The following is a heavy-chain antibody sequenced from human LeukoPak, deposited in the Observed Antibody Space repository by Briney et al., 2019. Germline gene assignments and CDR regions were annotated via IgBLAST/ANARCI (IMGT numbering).Heavy chain of an antibody. Sequence: ASVKVSCKASGYTFTSYGISWVRQAPGQGLEWMGWISAYNGNTNYAQKLQGRVTMTTDTSASTAYMELRSLRSDDTAVYYCARVVITMVRGTTGYYYGMDVWGQGTTVTVSS. CDR2: ISAYNGNT. J-gene: IGHJ6*02. V-gene: IGHV1-18*01. CDR1: GYTFTSYG. CDR3: ARVVITMVRGTTGYYYGMDV. D-gene: IGHD3-10*01.